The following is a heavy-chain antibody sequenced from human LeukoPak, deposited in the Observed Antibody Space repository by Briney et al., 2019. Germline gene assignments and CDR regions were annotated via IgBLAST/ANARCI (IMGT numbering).Heavy chain of an antibody. V-gene: IGHV4-34*01. J-gene: IGHJ5*02. CDR2: INHSGST. CDR3: ARVPVVPAAFDP. D-gene: IGHD2-2*01. CDR1: GGSFSGYY. Sequence: SETLSLTCAVYGGSFSGYYWSWIRQPPGKGLEWIGEINHSGSTNYNPSLKSRVTISADTSKNQFSLKLSSVTAADTAVYYCARVPVVPAAFDPWGQGTLVTVSS.